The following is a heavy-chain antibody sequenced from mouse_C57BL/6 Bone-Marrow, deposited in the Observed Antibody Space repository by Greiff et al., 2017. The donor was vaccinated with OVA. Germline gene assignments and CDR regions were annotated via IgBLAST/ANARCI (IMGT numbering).Heavy chain of an antibody. CDR1: GYTFTSYW. J-gene: IGHJ3*01. D-gene: IGHD2-2*01. CDR2: IDPSDSYT. CDR3: ARESLGYAWFAD. V-gene: IGHV1-69*01. Sequence: VQLQQPGAELVMPGASVKLSCKASGYTFTSYWMHWVKQRPGQGLEWIGEIDPSDSYTNYNQKFKGKSTLTVDKSSSTAYMQLSSLTAEDSAVYYCARESLGYAWFADWGQGTLVTVSA.